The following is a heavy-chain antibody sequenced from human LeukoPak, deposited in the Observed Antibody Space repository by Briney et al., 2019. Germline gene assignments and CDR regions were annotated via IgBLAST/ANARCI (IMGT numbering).Heavy chain of an antibody. CDR1: GYSFTNYW. CDR2: IYPGDSDT. V-gene: IGHV5-51*01. Sequence: GESLKISCKGSGYSFTNYWIGWVRQMPGKGLEWMGMIYPGDSDTRYSPSFQGQVTVLADKSISTAYLQWSSLKASDTAMYYCARRAYCGGDCYLDYWGQGTLVTVSS. D-gene: IGHD2-21*02. J-gene: IGHJ4*02. CDR3: ARRAYCGGDCYLDY.